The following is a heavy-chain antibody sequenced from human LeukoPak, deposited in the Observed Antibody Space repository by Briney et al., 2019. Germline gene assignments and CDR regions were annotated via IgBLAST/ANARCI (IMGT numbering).Heavy chain of an antibody. D-gene: IGHD1-1*01. J-gene: IGHJ4*02. CDR1: GFTFSSYW. V-gene: IGHV3-74*01. Sequence: GGSLRLSCAASGFTFSSYWMHWVRQAPGKGLVWVSRINSDGSSTSYADSVKGRFTISRDNAKNTLYLQMKSLRAEDTAVYYCARGTYYHELDHWGQRTLVTVSS. CDR3: ARGTYYHELDH. CDR2: INSDGSST.